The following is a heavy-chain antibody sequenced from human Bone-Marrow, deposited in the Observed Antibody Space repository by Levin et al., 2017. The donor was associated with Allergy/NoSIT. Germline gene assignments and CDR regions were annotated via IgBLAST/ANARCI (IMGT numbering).Heavy chain of an antibody. CDR3: AKSEFIVVVVAAAYFDY. V-gene: IGHV3-23*01. CDR2: ISGSGGST. D-gene: IGHD2-15*01. Sequence: GGSLRLSCAASGFTFSSYAMSWVRQAPGKGLEWVSAISGSGGSTYYADSVKGRFTISRDNSKNTLYLQMNSLRAEDTAVYYCAKSEFIVVVVAAAYFDYWGQGTLVTVSS. CDR1: GFTFSSYA. J-gene: IGHJ4*02.